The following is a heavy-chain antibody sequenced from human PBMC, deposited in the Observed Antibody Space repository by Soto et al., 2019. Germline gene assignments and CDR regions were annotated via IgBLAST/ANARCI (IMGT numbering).Heavy chain of an antibody. CDR2: IYQSGST. J-gene: IGHJ4*02. V-gene: IGHV4-30-2*01. D-gene: IGHD2-21*02. CDR3: ARAYSGGDAYFDY. CDR1: GGSISSGGYS. Sequence: SETLSLTCAVSGGSISSGGYSWGWIRQPPGKGLEWIGYIYQSGSTYYNPSLKSRVTIAAGRSKNQFSLNLASVTAADTAVYYCARAYSGGDAYFDYWGQGTLVTVSS.